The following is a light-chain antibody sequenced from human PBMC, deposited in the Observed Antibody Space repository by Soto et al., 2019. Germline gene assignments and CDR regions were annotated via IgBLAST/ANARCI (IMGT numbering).Light chain of an antibody. V-gene: IGKV3-20*01. CDR1: QTVTSNY. J-gene: IGKJ1*01. Sequence: EIVLTQSPGTLSLSPGERATLSCGASQTVTSNYLAWYQQKPGQAPRLLIFGASTRATGIPDRFGGSGSGTDFTLTISRLEPEDFAVYYCQHYYTSYTTFGQGTKVEIK. CDR3: QHYYTSYTT. CDR2: GAS.